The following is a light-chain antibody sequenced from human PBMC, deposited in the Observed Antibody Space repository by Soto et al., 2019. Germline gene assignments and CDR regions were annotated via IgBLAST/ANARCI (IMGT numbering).Light chain of an antibody. V-gene: IGKV3-20*01. CDR3: RQYGSSLYT. Sequence: EIVLTQSPGTLSLYPGERATLSCRASQSVSSSYLAWYQQKPGQAPRLLIYGTSTRATGIPDRFSGSGSGTDFALTISRLEPEDFAVYYCRQYGSSLYTFGQGTKLEIK. CDR1: QSVSSSY. CDR2: GTS. J-gene: IGKJ2*01.